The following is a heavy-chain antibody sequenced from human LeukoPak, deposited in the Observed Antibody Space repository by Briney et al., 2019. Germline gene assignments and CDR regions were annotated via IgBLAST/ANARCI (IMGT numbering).Heavy chain of an antibody. CDR3: ARDRSGWSKDY. J-gene: IGHJ4*02. D-gene: IGHD6-19*01. Sequence: PGGSLRLSCAASGFTFSSNYMSWVRQAPGKGLEWVSVIYSGGSTYYADSVKGRFTISRDNSENTLYLQMNSLRAEDTAVYYCARDRSGWSKDYWGQGTLVTVSS. CDR1: GFTFSSNY. CDR2: IYSGGST. V-gene: IGHV3-53*01.